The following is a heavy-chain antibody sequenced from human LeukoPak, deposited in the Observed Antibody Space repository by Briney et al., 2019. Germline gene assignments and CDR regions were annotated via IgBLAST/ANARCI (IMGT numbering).Heavy chain of an antibody. D-gene: IGHD5-24*01. Sequence: GRSLRLSCAASGFTFRSYGMHWVRRAPGKGLEWVAVISYDGSNKYYADSVKGRFTISRDNSMNTLYLQMNSLRDEDTAVYYCAQAWRWVQLNYWGQGTLVTVSS. CDR2: ISYDGSNK. CDR1: GFTFRSYG. V-gene: IGHV3-30*18. J-gene: IGHJ4*02. CDR3: AQAWRWVQLNY.